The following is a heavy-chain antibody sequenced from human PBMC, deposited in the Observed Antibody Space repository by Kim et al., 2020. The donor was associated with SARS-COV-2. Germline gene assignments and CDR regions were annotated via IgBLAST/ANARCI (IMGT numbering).Heavy chain of an antibody. J-gene: IGHJ4*02. CDR2: ISSSSYI. CDR3: ARAPLKASSSHGY. Sequence: GGSLRLSCAASGFTFSSYSMNWVRQAPGKGLEWVSSISSSSYIYYADSVKGRFTISRDNAKNSLYLQMNSLRAEDTAVYYCARAPLKASSSHGYWGQGTLVTVSS. V-gene: IGHV3-21*01. CDR1: GFTFSSYS. D-gene: IGHD2-15*01.